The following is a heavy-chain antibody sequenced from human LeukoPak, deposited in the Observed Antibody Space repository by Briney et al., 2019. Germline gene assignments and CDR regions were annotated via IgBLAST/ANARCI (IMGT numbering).Heavy chain of an antibody. CDR3: ARDGSARSLGN. J-gene: IGHJ4*02. CDR1: GFTVSSNY. V-gene: IGHV3-53*01. D-gene: IGHD6-6*01. Sequence: PGGSLRLSCAASGFTVSSNYMSWVRQAPGKGLEWLSVIYRDGSTYYADSVKGRFTISRDNSKNTLYLQMNSLRAEDTAVYYCARDGSARSLGNWGQGTLVSVSS. CDR2: IYRDGST.